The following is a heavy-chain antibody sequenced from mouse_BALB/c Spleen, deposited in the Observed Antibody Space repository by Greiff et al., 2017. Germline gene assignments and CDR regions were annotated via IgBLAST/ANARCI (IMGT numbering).Heavy chain of an antibody. V-gene: IGHV1-12*01. CDR2: IYPGNGDT. CDR3: ARDGGWLLPPYAMDY. CDR1: GYTFTSYN. J-gene: IGHJ4*01. Sequence: QVQLQQPGAELVKPGASVKMSCKASGYTFTSYNMHWVKQTPGQGLEWIGAIYPGNGDTSYNQKFKGKATLTADKSSSTAYMQLSSLTSEDSAVYYCARDGGWLLPPYAMDYWGQGTSVTVSS. D-gene: IGHD2-3*01.